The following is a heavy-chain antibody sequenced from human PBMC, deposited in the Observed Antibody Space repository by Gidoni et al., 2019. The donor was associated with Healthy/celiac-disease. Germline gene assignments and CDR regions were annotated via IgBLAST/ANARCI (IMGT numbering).Heavy chain of an antibody. Sequence: EVQLLESGGGLVQPGGSLRLSCAASGFTFSSYAMRWVRQAPGKGLEWVSAIIGSGCSTYYADYVKGRFTIYRDNSKNTLYLQMNSLRAEDTAVYYCAKRRSGVVPAAQGDYWGQGTLVTVSS. CDR3: AKRRSGVVPAAQGDY. J-gene: IGHJ4*02. CDR2: IIGSGCST. CDR1: GFTFSSYA. V-gene: IGHV3-23*01. D-gene: IGHD2-2*01.